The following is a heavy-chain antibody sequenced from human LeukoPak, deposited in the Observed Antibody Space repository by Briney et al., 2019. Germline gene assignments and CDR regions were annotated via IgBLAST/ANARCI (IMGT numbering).Heavy chain of an antibody. CDR3: ALRITGTINCFDP. D-gene: IGHD1-20*01. CDR2: IIPILGIA. J-gene: IGHJ5*02. Sequence: GASVKVSCKASGGTFSSYTISWVRQAPGQGLEWMGRIIPILGIANYAQKFQGRVTITADKFTSTAYMELSSLRSEDTAVYYCALRITGTINCFDPWGQGTLVTVSS. CDR1: GGTFSSYT. V-gene: IGHV1-69*02.